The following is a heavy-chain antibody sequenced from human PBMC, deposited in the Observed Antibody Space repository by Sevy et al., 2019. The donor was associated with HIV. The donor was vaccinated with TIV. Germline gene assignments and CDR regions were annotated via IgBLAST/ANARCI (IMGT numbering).Heavy chain of an antibody. CDR1: NLTFEDYA. D-gene: IGHD6-13*01. V-gene: IGHV3-9*01. CDR3: AKGQQLITQSGSYFYYGMNV. CDR2: ISWNGADI. Sequence: GGSLRLSCAASNLTFEDYAMHWVRRAPGKGLEWVSCISWNGADIGFAASVKGRLTISRDNAKSSVYLQINSLTPEDTGVYYCAKGQQLITQSGSYFYYGMNVWGQGTTVTVSS. J-gene: IGHJ6*02.